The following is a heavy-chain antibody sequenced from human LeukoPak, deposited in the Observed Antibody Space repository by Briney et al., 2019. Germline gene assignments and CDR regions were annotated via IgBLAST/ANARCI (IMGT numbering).Heavy chain of an antibody. J-gene: IGHJ4*02. Sequence: ASVKVSCKASGYIFTNYAINWVRQAPGQGLEWMGWINTNTGNPTYAQGFTGRFVFSLDTSVSTAYLQISSLKAEDTAVYYCARVVGQQLVYFDYWGQGTLVTVSS. CDR3: ARVVGQQLVYFDY. V-gene: IGHV7-4-1*02. D-gene: IGHD6-13*01. CDR2: INTNTGNP. CDR1: GYIFTNYA.